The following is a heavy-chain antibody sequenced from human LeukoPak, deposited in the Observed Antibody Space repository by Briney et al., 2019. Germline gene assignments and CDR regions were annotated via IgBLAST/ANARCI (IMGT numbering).Heavy chain of an antibody. CDR3: ARVAVVVVAATSQYYYYYMDV. CDR1: AGSIRTTTYY. Sequence: SETLSLTCTVSAGSIRTTTYYWGWIRQPPGKGLEWIGSIYHSGSTYYNPSLKSRVTISVDTSKNQFSLKLSSVTAADTAVYYCARVAVVVVAATSQYYYYYMDVWGKGTTVTVSS. J-gene: IGHJ6*03. V-gene: IGHV4-39*07. CDR2: IYHSGST. D-gene: IGHD2-15*01.